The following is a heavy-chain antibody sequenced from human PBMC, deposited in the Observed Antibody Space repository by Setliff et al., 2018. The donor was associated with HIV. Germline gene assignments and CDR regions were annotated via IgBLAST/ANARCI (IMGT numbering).Heavy chain of an antibody. V-gene: IGHV1-18*01. Sequence: KVSCKASGYSFNIYGMSWVRQAPGQGLEWMGWISGHNGYTKYAQKFQGRVTVTSDESTSTAYLEVRSLRSDDTAMYYCATTTDSSSSRYFQYWGQGTPVTVPQ. CDR3: ATTTDSSSSRYFQY. D-gene: IGHD3-22*01. J-gene: IGHJ1*01. CDR1: GYSFNIYG. CDR2: ISGHNGYT.